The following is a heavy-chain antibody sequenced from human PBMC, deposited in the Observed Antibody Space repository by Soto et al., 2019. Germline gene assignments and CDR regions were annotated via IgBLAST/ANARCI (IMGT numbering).Heavy chain of an antibody. D-gene: IGHD3-16*01. V-gene: IGHV3-13*04. J-gene: IGHJ6*02. CDR3: ARGGLSFGGLES. CDR2: IGTAGDT. CDR1: GFTFSSYD. Sequence: EVQLVESGGGLVQPGGSLRLSCAASGFTFSSYDMHWVRQATGKGLEWVSAIGTAGDTYYPGSVKGRFTISRENAKNSVYLQMNSLRAGDTAVDYCARGGLSFGGLESWGQGTTVTVSS.